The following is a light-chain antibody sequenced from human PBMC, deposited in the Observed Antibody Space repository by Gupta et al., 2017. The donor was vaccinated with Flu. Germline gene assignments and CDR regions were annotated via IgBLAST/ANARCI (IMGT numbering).Light chain of an antibody. J-gene: IGLJ3*02. Sequence: IRPHPHSLPQSPCRTVTISSTRSSGGVATSFVLWYQQRPGTAPSTLLDENSERTSEVPDRFFASIDTSSNSAPLLIAGLKTEDDADSYCQSYDRIVWVFGGGTKLTVL. CDR1: SGGVATSF. V-gene: IGLV6-57*03. CDR2: ENS. CDR3: QSYDRIVWV.